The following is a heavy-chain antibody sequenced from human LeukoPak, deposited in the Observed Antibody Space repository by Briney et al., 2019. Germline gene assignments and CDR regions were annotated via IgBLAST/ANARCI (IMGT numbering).Heavy chain of an antibody. CDR1: GYTFTSYY. V-gene: IGHV1-46*01. J-gene: IGHJ3*02. CDR3: ARGPGSWDAFDI. Sequence: GASVKVSCKASGYTFTSYYMHWVRQAPGHGLEWMGIMNPSGGSTSYAQKFQGRVTVTRDTSSSTVYMELSSLGSEDTAVYFCARGPGSWDAFDIWGQGTTVTVSS. D-gene: IGHD6-13*01. CDR2: MNPSGGST.